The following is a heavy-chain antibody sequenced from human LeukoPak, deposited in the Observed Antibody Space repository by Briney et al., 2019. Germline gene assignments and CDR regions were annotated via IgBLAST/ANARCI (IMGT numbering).Heavy chain of an antibody. J-gene: IGHJ4*02. CDR2: ISGSGGST. CDR1: GFTFSSYA. Sequence: PGGSLRLSCAASGFTFSSYAMNWVRQAPGKGLEWVSAISGSGGSTYYADSVKGRFTISRDNSKNTLYLQMNSLRAEDTAVYYCAKSRSDDYGDYEHYFDYWGQGTLVTVSS. D-gene: IGHD4-17*01. V-gene: IGHV3-23*01. CDR3: AKSRSDDYGDYEHYFDY.